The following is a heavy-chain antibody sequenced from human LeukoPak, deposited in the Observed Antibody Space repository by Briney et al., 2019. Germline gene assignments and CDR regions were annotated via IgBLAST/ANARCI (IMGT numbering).Heavy chain of an antibody. J-gene: IGHJ6*03. D-gene: IGHD3-10*01. CDR3: ARDSYYYGSGLSYYYYMDV. Sequence: PSETLSLTCTVSGGSMSTYYWSWIRQPAGKGLEWIGRTYTSGSTNYNPSLKSRVTISVNTPTNQSSLKLSSVTAADTAVYYCARDSYYYGSGLSYYYYMDVWGKGTTVTISS. CDR2: TYTSGST. CDR1: GGSMSTYY. V-gene: IGHV4-4*07.